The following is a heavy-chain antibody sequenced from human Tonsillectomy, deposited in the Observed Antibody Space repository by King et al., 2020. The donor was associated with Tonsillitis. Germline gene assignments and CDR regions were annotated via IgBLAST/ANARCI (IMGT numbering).Heavy chain of an antibody. CDR3: ARDLRPGTTAFDD. CDR1: GDSISSPKW. D-gene: IGHD1-7*01. Sequence: QLQESGPGLVKPSGSLSLTCAVSGDSISSPKWWSWVRQPPGKRLEWIGEIFHTGSTNYNPSLKSRVTISVDTSKNQFSLKLSSVTAADTAVYYCARDLRPGTTAFDDWGQGTLVTVSS. CDR2: IFHTGST. J-gene: IGHJ4*02. V-gene: IGHV4-4*02.